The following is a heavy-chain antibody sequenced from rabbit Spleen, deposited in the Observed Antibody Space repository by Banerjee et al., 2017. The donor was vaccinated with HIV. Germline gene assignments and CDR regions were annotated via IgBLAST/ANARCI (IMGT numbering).Heavy chain of an antibody. V-gene: IGHV1S45*01. CDR3: ATMGSGAFNL. D-gene: IGHD1-1*01. J-gene: IGHJ4*01. Sequence: QQQLEGSGGDLVKPEGSLTLTCTVSGFTLSSYWMCWVRQAPGKGLEWIACIYTGDGNTYYANWAKGRFTISKTSSTTVTLRMTSLTVADTATYFCATMGSGAFNLWGPGTLVTVS. CDR1: GFTLSSYW. CDR2: IYTGDGNT.